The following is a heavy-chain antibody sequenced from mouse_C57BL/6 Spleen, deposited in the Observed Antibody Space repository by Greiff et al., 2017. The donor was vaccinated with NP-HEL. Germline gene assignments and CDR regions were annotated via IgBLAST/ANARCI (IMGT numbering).Heavy chain of an antibody. CDR2: IYPGDGDT. J-gene: IGHJ2*01. Sequence: QVQLQQSGPELVKPGASVKISCKASGYAFSSSWMNWVKQRPGKGLEWIGRIYPGDGDTNYNGKFKGKATLTADKSSSTAYMQLSSLTSEDSAVYFCARVFITTVVDFDDWGQGTTLTVSS. CDR1: GYAFSSSW. V-gene: IGHV1-82*01. D-gene: IGHD1-1*01. CDR3: ARVFITTVVDFDD.